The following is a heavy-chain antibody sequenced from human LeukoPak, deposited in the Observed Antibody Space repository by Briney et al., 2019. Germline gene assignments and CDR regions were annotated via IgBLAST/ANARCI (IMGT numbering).Heavy chain of an antibody. CDR2: INHSGST. Sequence: SETLSLTCAVYGGSFSGYYWSWIRQPPGKGLEWIGEINHSGSTNYNPSLKSRVTISVDTSKNQFCLKLSSVTAADTAVYYCARSRIAARRNSRYFDYWGQGTLVTVSS. CDR3: ARSRIAARRNSRYFDY. D-gene: IGHD6-6*01. J-gene: IGHJ4*02. CDR1: GGSFSGYY. V-gene: IGHV4-34*01.